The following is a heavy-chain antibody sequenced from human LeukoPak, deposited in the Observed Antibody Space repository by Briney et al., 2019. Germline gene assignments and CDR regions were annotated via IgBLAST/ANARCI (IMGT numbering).Heavy chain of an antibody. D-gene: IGHD5-18*01. CDR1: GGTFSSYA. Sequence: GASVKVSCKASGGTFSSYAISWVRQAPGQGLEWMGRIIPIFGTANYAQKFQGRVTITTDESTSTAYMELSSLRSEDTAVYYCARTGYTAMAPASDDYWGQGTLVTVSS. V-gene: IGHV1-69*05. CDR3: ARTGYTAMAPASDDY. J-gene: IGHJ4*02. CDR2: IIPIFGTA.